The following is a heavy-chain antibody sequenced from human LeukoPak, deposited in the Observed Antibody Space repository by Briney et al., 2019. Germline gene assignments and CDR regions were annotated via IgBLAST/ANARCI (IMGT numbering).Heavy chain of an antibody. V-gene: IGHV4-59*01. CDR3: ARTRGAAAGTPLYYYYGMDV. D-gene: IGHD6-13*01. CDR1: GGSISSYY. Sequence: SETLSLTCTVSGGSISSYYWSWIRQPPGKGLEWIGYIYYSGSTNYNPSLKSRVTISEDTSKNQFSLKLSSVTAADTAVYYCARTRGAAAGTPLYYYYGMDVWGQGTTVTVSS. J-gene: IGHJ6*02. CDR2: IYYSGST.